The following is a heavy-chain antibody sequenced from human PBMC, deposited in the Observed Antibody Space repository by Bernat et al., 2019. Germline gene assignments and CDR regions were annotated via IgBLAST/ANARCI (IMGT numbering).Heavy chain of an antibody. V-gene: IGHV4-39*02. D-gene: IGHD5-12*01. CDR2: IYYSGRT. CDR3: AREGDIVATIIDY. J-gene: IGHJ4*02. CDR1: GGSISSSYY. Sequence: QVQLQESGPGLVKPSETLSLTCTVSGGSISSSYYWGWIRQPPGKGLEWIGSIYYSGRTDYNPSLKSRVTISVDTSKNQFSLKLSSVTAADTAVYYCAREGDIVATIIDYWGQGTLVTVSS.